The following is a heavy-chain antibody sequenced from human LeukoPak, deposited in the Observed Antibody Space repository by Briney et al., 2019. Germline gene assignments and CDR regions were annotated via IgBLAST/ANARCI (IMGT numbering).Heavy chain of an antibody. D-gene: IGHD5-12*01. J-gene: IGHJ4*02. CDR2: ISSSSSYI. Sequence: GGSLRLSCAASGFTFSSYSMNWVRQAPGKGLEWVSSISSSSSYIYYADSVKGRFTISRDNAKNSLYLQMNSLRAEDTAVYYCARERRLDGYEFDYWGQGTLVTVSS. V-gene: IGHV3-21*01. CDR3: ARERRLDGYEFDY. CDR1: GFTFSSYS.